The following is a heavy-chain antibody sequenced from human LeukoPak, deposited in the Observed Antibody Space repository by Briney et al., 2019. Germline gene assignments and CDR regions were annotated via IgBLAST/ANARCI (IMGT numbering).Heavy chain of an antibody. CDR1: GGSISSSGYY. V-gene: IGHV4-39*01. CDR3: ARQGKGYSPSFDY. D-gene: IGHD1-26*01. CDR2: IYYSGST. Sequence: SETLSLTCTVSGGSISSSGYYWGWIRQPPGKGLEWIGSIYYSGSTYYNPSLKSRVTISVDTSKNQFSLKLSSVTAADTAVYYCARQGKGYSPSFDYWGQGTLVTVSS. J-gene: IGHJ4*02.